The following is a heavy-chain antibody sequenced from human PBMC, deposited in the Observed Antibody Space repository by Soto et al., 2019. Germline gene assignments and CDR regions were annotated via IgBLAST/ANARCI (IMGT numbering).Heavy chain of an antibody. J-gene: IGHJ4*02. V-gene: IGHV3-7*01. Sequence: EVQLVESGGGLVQPGGSLRLSCAASGFTFSSYWMSWVRQAPGKGLEWVANIKQDGSEKYYVDSVKGRFTISRDNAKNSLYLQMNSLRAEDTAVYYCARDQYCSSTSCPTDYWGQGTMVTVSS. CDR2: IKQDGSEK. D-gene: IGHD2-2*01. CDR3: ARDQYCSSTSCPTDY. CDR1: GFTFSSYW.